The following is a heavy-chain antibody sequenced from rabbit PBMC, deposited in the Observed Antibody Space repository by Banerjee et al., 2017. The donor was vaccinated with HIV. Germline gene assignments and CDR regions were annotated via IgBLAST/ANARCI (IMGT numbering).Heavy chain of an antibody. D-gene: IGHD2-1*01. CDR2: IYIGGGWSN. J-gene: IGHJ4*01. V-gene: IGHV1S45*01. CDR3: AREDSADCGDFNL. CDR1: GFSFSSTNW. Sequence: QEQLEESGGSLVKPEGSLTLTCKASGFSFSSTNWICWVRQAPGKGLEWIGCIYIGGGWSNYYASWAKGRFTISKTSSTTVTLQMTSLTAADTATYFCAREDSADCGDFNLWGQGTLVTDS.